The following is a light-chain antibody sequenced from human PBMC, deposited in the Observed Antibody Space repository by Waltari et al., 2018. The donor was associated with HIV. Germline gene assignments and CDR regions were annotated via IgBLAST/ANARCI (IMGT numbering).Light chain of an antibody. CDR3: CSYAGSYSWV. Sequence: QSALTQPRSVSGSPGQSVTISCTGTSSDVGGYNYVSWYQQHPGKAPKVIIYDVTERPSGVPDRFSGSKSGNTASLTISGLQAEDESDYYCCSYAGSYSWVFGGGTKLTVL. V-gene: IGLV2-11*01. CDR1: SSDVGGYNY. J-gene: IGLJ3*02. CDR2: DVT.